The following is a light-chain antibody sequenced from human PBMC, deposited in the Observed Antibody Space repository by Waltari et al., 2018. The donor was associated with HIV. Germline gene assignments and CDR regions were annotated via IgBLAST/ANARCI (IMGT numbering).Light chain of an antibody. Sequence: SYDLTQSPSVSVSPGQTARLTCSGADLWDKEVCWYHQKSGQSPVLVMYEDNKRPSGIPERFSGSKSGNTATLTISGTQAMDEADYYCQAWDRNTVVFGGGTKLTVL. CDR2: EDN. CDR3: QAWDRNTVV. V-gene: IGLV3-1*01. CDR1: DLWDKE. J-gene: IGLJ3*02.